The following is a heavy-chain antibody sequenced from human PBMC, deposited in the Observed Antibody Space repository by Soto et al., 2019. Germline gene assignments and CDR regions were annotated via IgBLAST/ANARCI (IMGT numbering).Heavy chain of an antibody. Sequence: GGSLRLSCAASGFTFSSYGMHWVRQAPGKGLEWVAVIWYDGSNKYYADSVKGRFTISRDNSKNTLYLQMNSLRAEDTAVYYCARVYGDYPFYYYMDVWGKGTTVTVSS. CDR2: IWYDGSNK. V-gene: IGHV3-33*01. CDR1: GFTFSSYG. J-gene: IGHJ6*03. D-gene: IGHD4-17*01. CDR3: ARVYGDYPFYYYMDV.